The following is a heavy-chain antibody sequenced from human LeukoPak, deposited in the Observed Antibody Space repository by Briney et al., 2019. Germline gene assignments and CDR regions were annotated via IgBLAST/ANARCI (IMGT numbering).Heavy chain of an antibody. V-gene: IGHV3-23*01. Sequence: GGSPRLSCAASGFTFSSYAMSWVRQAPGKGLGWVSAISGSGGSTYYADSVKRRFTISRDNSKNTLYLQMNSLRAEDTAVYYCAKVVAAGPLDYWGQGTLVTVSS. J-gene: IGHJ4*02. CDR3: AKVVAAGPLDY. CDR2: ISGSGGST. D-gene: IGHD2-15*01. CDR1: GFTFSSYA.